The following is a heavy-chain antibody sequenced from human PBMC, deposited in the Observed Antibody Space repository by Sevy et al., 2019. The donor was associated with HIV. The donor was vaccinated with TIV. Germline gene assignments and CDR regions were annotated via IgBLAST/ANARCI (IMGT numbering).Heavy chain of an antibody. CDR1: GFTFSIYA. CDR2: EAGSGGST. J-gene: IGHJ3*02. Sequence: GGSLRLSCAASGFTFSIYAMNWVRQAPGKGLEWVSGEAGSGGSTYHADSVKGRFTISRDDSKSTLYLQMNSLRAEDTAVYYCAKDLGDPVGFDIWGQGTMVTVSS. CDR3: AKDLGDPVGFDI. V-gene: IGHV3-23*01. D-gene: IGHD2-21*02.